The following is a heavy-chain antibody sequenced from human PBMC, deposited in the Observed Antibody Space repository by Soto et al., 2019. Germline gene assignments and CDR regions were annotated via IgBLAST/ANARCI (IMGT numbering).Heavy chain of an antibody. J-gene: IGHJ5*02. CDR3: ARAAIAVAGTYWFDP. V-gene: IGHV4-30-2*01. CDR1: GGSISSGGYS. D-gene: IGHD6-19*01. Sequence: SETLSLTCAVSGGSISSGGYSWSWIRQPPGKGLEWIGYIYHSGSTYYNPSLKSRVTISVDRSKNQFSLKLSSVTAADTAVYYCARAAIAVAGTYWFDPWGQGTLVTAPQ. CDR2: IYHSGST.